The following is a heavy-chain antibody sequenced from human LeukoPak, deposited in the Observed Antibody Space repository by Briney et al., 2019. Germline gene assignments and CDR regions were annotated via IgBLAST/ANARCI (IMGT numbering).Heavy chain of an antibody. CDR2: ISGSGGAT. CDR1: GFTFSSFA. V-gene: IGHV3-23*01. CDR3: AKNYGSGTYYNYFDS. Sequence: GGSLRLSCAASGFTFSSFAMNWVRRAAGKGLEWVSSISGSGGATYYPDSVKGRFTISRDNSENTLYLQINSLRAEDTAVFYCAKNYGSGTYYNYFDSWGQGTLVTVSS. J-gene: IGHJ4*02. D-gene: IGHD3-10*01.